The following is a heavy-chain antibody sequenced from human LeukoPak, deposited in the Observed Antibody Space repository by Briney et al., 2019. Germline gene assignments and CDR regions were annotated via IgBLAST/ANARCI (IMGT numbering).Heavy chain of an antibody. Sequence: ETLSLTCAVYGGSFSGYYWSWIRQPPGKGLEWVSSIGASDGRTYYAESVQGRFTISRDNSKKTLFLQMNSLRVEDTAVYFCADPPNAGYWGRGTLVTVSS. CDR1: GGSFSGYY. D-gene: IGHD4/OR15-4a*01. CDR3: ADPPNAGY. J-gene: IGHJ4*02. V-gene: IGHV3-23*01. CDR2: IGASDGRT.